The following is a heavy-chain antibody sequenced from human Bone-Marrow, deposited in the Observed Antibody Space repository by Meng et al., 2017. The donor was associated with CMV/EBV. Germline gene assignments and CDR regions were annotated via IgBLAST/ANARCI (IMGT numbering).Heavy chain of an antibody. CDR3: ARLGSGGSRGSADYFDD. D-gene: IGHD2-15*01. CDR1: GYSFTSYW. V-gene: IGHV5-51*01. CDR2: IYPGDSDT. Sequence: KVSCKGSGYSFTSYWIGWVRQMPGKGLEWMGIIYPGDSDTRYSPSFQGQVTISADKSISTAYLQWSSLKASDTAMYYCARLGSGGSRGSADYFDDWGQGTLVTVSS. J-gene: IGHJ4*02.